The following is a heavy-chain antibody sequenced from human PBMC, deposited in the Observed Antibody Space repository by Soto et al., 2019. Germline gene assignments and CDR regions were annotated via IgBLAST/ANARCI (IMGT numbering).Heavy chain of an antibody. CDR1: GFSLTTSGVG. CDR3: AHRVLRTVFGLVTTTAIYFDF. CDR2: IYWDDDK. V-gene: IGHV2-5*02. J-gene: IGHJ4*02. D-gene: IGHD3-3*01. Sequence: QITLNASGPTVVRPTETLTLTCRFSGFSLTTSGVGVGWIRQSPGTAPEWLALIYWDDDKRYSASLKSRLTITKDTSKNQVVLTVSDLDPTDTATYYCAHRVLRTVFGLVTTTAIYFDFWGQGTPVAVSS.